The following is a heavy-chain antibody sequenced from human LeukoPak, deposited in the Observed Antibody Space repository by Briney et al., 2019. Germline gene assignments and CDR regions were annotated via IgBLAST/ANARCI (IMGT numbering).Heavy chain of an antibody. CDR1: GGSISSSSYY. V-gene: IGHV4-39*01. Sequence: SETLSLTCAVSGGSISSSSYYWGWIRQPPGKGPEWIGSIYYSGSTYYNPSLKSRVTISVDTSKNQFSLKLSSVTAADTAVYYCARHSPEVVPAAILHWFDPWGQGNLVTVSS. CDR2: IYYSGST. J-gene: IGHJ5*02. D-gene: IGHD2-2*01. CDR3: ARHSPEVVPAAILHWFDP.